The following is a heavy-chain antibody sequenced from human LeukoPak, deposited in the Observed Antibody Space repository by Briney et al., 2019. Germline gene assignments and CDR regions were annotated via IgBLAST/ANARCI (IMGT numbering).Heavy chain of an antibody. Sequence: GGSLRLSCAASGFTFSSYAMSWVRQAPGKGLEWVSAISGSGGSTYYADSVKGRFTISRNNSKNTLYLQMNSLRAEDTAVYYCAKMIVVVPAEGLAFDYWGQGTLVTVSS. CDR3: AKMIVVVPAEGLAFDY. CDR1: GFTFSSYA. V-gene: IGHV3-23*01. J-gene: IGHJ4*02. D-gene: IGHD2-2*01. CDR2: ISGSGGST.